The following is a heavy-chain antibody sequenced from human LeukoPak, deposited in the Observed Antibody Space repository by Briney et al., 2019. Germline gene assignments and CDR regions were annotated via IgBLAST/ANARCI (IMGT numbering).Heavy chain of an antibody. CDR2: IRSKALYGTS. V-gene: IGHV3-49*04. D-gene: IGHD3-10*02. CDR1: GFRFGGYA. J-gene: IGHJ4*02. CDR3: VRESVRDYYFDY. Sequence: GGSLRLSCTGSGFRFGGYALSWVRQAPGKRVEWVGFIRSKALYGTSEYAASVEGRFTISRDDSNNIAYLQMNSLKTEDTAVYFCVRESVRDYYFDYWGQGILVTVSS.